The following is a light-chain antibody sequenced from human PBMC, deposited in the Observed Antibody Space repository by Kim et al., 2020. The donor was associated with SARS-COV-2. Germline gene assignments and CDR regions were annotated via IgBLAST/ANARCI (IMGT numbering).Light chain of an antibody. J-gene: IGLJ1*01. CDR1: SSDVGGYNY. CDR2: DVS. V-gene: IGLV2-14*03. CDR3: SSYTSSSTSYV. Sequence: SITISSTGTSSDVGGYNYVSWYQQHPGKAPKLMIYDVSNRPSGVSNRFSGSKSGNTASLTISGLQAEDEADYYCSSYTSSSTSYVFGTGTKVTVL.